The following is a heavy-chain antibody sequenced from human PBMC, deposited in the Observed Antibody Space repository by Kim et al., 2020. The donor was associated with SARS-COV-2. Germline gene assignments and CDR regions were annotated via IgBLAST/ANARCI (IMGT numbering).Heavy chain of an antibody. CDR1: GFSFGKYS. CDR3: AKGYTSVCADY. V-gene: IGHV3-9*01. D-gene: IGHD6-19*01. J-gene: IGHJ4*01. CDR2: ISWDSSDI. Sequence: GGSLRLSCAASGFSFGKYSMQWVRQAPGKGLEWVAGISWDSSDIGYADSVKGRFTISRDNAKNSLHLQMNSLTVEDTAVYYCAKGYTSVCADYCGHGALVTLSS.